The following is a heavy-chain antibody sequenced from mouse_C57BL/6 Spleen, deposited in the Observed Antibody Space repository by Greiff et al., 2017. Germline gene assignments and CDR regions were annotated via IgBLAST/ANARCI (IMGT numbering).Heavy chain of an antibody. V-gene: IGHV3-6*01. Sequence: DVQLQESGPGLVKPSQSLSLTCSVTGYSITSGYYWNWLRQFPGNKLEWMGYISYEGSNNYNPSLKNRISITRDTSKNQFFLKLNSVTTEDTATYYCARAGMDYWGQVTSVTVSS. CDR1: GYSITSGYY. CDR2: ISYEGSN. J-gene: IGHJ4*01. CDR3: ARAGMDY.